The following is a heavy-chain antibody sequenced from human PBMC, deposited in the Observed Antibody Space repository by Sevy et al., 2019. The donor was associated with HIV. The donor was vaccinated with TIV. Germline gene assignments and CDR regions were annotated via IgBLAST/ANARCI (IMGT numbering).Heavy chain of an antibody. Sequence: GGSLRLSCAVSGFAVSDNCMSWVRQSPGKELEWVSVIFSGGRTSYADSVKGRFTVSRDNSRNTLYLQMDNLRAEDTATYYCARDRVVHNDYIFVAYYYGMDVWGQGTTVTVSS. CDR2: IFSGGRT. D-gene: IGHD4-4*01. CDR3: ARDRVVHNDYIFVAYYYGMDV. V-gene: IGHV3-53*01. J-gene: IGHJ6*02. CDR1: GFAVSDNC.